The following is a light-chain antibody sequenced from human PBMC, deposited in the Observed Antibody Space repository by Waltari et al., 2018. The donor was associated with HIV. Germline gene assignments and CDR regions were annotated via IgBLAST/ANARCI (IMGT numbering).Light chain of an antibody. CDR2: DVS. CDR3: CSYAGSYTLYV. CDR1: SSDIGGYNY. Sequence: QSALTQPASVSGSPGQSITISCTGTSSDIGGYNYVSWYQQHPGKAPKLMISDVSRRPSGVPDRFSGSKSGNTASLTISGLQAEDEADYYCCSYAGSYTLYVFGTGTKVTVL. J-gene: IGLJ1*01. V-gene: IGLV2-11*01.